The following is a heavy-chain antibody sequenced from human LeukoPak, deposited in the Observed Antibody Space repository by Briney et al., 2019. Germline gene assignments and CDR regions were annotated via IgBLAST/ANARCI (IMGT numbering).Heavy chain of an antibody. CDR2: ISSSSSYI. J-gene: IGHJ4*02. V-gene: IGHV3-21*01. CDR3: ARDPDSSGPGVYFDY. CDR1: GFTFSSYS. D-gene: IGHD3-22*01. Sequence: GGSLRLSCAVSGFTFSSYSMNWVRQAPGKGLEWVSSISSSSSYIYYADSVKGRFTISRDNAKNSLYLQMNSLRAEDTAVYYCARDPDSSGPGVYFDYWGQGTLVTVSS.